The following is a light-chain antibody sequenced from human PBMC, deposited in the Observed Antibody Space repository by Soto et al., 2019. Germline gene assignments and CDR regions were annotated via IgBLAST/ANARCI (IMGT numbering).Light chain of an antibody. CDR2: GAS. CDR3: QQYDNLPIT. V-gene: IGKV1-33*01. J-gene: IGKJ5*01. CDR1: QDISNS. Sequence: DIQMTQSPSSLSASVGDRVTITCQASQDISNSLGWYQQKPGKAPKLLIYGASTLETGVPSRFSGGGSGSDFIFPISSLQPEDIATYYCQQYDNLPITVGQGTRLESK.